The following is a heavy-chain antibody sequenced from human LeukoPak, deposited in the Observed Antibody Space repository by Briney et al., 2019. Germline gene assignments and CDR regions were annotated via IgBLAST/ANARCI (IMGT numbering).Heavy chain of an antibody. CDR2: ISSSSSTI. CDR3: ARDSPYYGGKSLSY. V-gene: IGHV3-48*01. J-gene: IGHJ4*02. CDR1: GFTFSSYS. Sequence: GGSLRLSCAASGFTFSSYSMNWVRPAPGKGLEWVSYISSSSSTIYYADSVKGRFTISRDNAKNSLYLQMNSLRAEDTAVYYCARDSPYYGGKSLSYWGQGTLVTVSS. D-gene: IGHD4-23*01.